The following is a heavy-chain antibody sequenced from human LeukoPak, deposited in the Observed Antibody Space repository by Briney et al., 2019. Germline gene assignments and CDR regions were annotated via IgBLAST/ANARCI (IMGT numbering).Heavy chain of an antibody. J-gene: IGHJ5*02. CDR2: ISGSGDST. CDR3: AKDSSGYYPYNWFDP. Sequence: PGGTLRLSCAASGFTFSNYGMSWVRQAPGKGLEWVSSISGSGDSTYYADSVKGRFTISRDNSKNTLYLQMNSLRAEDTAVYYCAKDSSGYYPYNWFDPWGQGTLVTVSS. D-gene: IGHD3-22*01. CDR1: GFTFSNYG. V-gene: IGHV3-23*01.